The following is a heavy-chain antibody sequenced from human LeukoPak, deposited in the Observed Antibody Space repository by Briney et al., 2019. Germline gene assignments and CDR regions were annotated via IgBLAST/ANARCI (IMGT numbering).Heavy chain of an antibody. V-gene: IGHV4-31*03. CDR1: GGSISSGGYY. Sequence: SQTLSLTCTVSGGSISSGGYYWSWIRQHPGKGLEWIGYIYYSGSTYYNPSLKSRVTISVDTSKNQFSLKLSSVTAADTAVYYCARQGADGVVTTFDYWGQGTLVTVSS. CDR2: IYYSGST. CDR3: ARQGADGVVTTFDY. J-gene: IGHJ4*02. D-gene: IGHD3-3*01.